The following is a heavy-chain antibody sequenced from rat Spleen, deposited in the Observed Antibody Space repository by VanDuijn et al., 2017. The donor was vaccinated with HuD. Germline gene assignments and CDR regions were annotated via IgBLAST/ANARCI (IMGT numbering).Heavy chain of an antibody. J-gene: IGHJ3*01. CDR1: GFTFSNYG. Sequence: EVQLVESGGGLVQPGRSLKLSCVGSGFTFSNYGMAWVRQAPTKGLEWVASISTGGGNTYYRDSVRARFTISRDNTKSTLYLQMDSLRSEDTATYYCTTGERGFAYWGQGTLVTVSS. CDR3: TTGERGFAY. CDR2: ISTGGGNT. V-gene: IGHV5S13*01.